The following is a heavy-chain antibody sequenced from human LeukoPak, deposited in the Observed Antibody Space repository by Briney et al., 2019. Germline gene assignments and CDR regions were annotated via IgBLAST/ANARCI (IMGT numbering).Heavy chain of an antibody. D-gene: IGHD6-19*01. J-gene: IGHJ5*02. CDR2: ISYSGIT. Sequence: PSETLSHTCSVSGGSISGYYWSWVRRPPGKGLEWIGYISYSGITNYNPSLKSRVTISIDTSKNQFSLKVTAVTAADTAVYYCAREGQWLSDWFNPWGQGTLVTVSS. V-gene: IGHV4-59*01. CDR3: AREGQWLSDWFNP. CDR1: GGSISGYY.